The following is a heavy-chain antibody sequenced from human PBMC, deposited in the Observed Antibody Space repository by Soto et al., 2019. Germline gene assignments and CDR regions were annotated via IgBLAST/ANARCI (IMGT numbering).Heavy chain of an antibody. D-gene: IGHD2-2*01. CDR3: ARGGLGYCSSNSCLPFDY. CDR2: INPNSGGT. J-gene: IGHJ4*02. Sequence: ASVKVSCKASGYTFTGYYMHWVRQAPGQGLEWMGWINPNSGGTNYAQKFQGWVTMTRDTSISTAYMELSRLRSDDTAVYYCARGGLGYCSSNSCLPFDYWGQGTLVTVSS. CDR1: GYTFTGYY. V-gene: IGHV1-2*04.